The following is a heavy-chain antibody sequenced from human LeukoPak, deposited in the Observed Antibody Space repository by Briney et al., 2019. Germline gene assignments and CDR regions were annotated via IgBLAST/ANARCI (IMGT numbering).Heavy chain of an antibody. CDR1: GFTFSSYS. J-gene: IGHJ4*02. CDR2: ISSSSSTI. Sequence: GGSLRLSCAASGFTFSSYSMNWVRQAPGKGLEWISYISSSSSTIYYAVSVKGRFTISRDNAKNSLYLQMNSLRAEDTAVYYCATSGSYFRYYFDHWGQGTLVTVSS. D-gene: IGHD1-26*01. CDR3: ATSGSYFRYYFDH. V-gene: IGHV3-48*04.